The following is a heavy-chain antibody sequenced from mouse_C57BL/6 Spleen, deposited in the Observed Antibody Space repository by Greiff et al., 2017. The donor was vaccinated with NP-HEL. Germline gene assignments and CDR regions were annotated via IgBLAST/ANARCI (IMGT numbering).Heavy chain of an antibody. CDR2: IWSGGST. J-gene: IGHJ2*01. CDR3: ARGIYYYGSSLDY. D-gene: IGHD1-1*01. Sequence: QVQLQQSGPGLVQPSQSLSITCTVSGFSLTSYGVHWVRQSPGKGLEWLGVIWSGGSTDYNAAFISRLSISKDNSKSQVFFKMNSLQADDTAIYYCARGIYYYGSSLDYWGQGTTLTVSS. CDR1: GFSLTSYG. V-gene: IGHV2-2*01.